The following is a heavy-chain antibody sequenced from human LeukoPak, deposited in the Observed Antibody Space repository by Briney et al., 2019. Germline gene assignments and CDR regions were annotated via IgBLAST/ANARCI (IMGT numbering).Heavy chain of an antibody. V-gene: IGHV4-34*01. CDR3: VRPPYCTETNCFRAFDI. J-gene: IGHJ3*02. CDR2: INHSGGT. D-gene: IGHD2-8*02. Sequence: SETLSLTCTVSGGSISSYYWSWIRQPPGKGLEWIGEINHSGGTSYNPSLKSRAIISVDTSKNQFSLKLRSVTAADTAMYYCVRPPYCTETNCFRAFDIWGQGTMVTVSS. CDR1: GGSISSYY.